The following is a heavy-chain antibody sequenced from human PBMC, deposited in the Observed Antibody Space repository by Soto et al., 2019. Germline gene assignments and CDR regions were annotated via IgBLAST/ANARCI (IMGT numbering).Heavy chain of an antibody. CDR3: ATGLRVDFRF. CDR2: INPDTGGT. J-gene: IGHJ4*02. V-gene: IGHV1-2*02. CDR1: GYAFSEYY. D-gene: IGHD1-1*01. Sequence: QVQLVQSGAEVKRPGASVKVSCKASGYAFSEYYIHWVRQAPGQGLEWMGWINPDTGGTHYAQRFQGRVSMTRDTSITTAYMELSRLASDDTAVFYCATGLRVDFRFWGQGALVTVSS.